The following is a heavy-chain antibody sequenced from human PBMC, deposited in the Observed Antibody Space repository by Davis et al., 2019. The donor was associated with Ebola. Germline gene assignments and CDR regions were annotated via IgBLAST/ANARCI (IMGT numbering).Heavy chain of an antibody. D-gene: IGHD1-26*01. Sequence: GESLKISCAASGFTFSSYAMSWVRQAPGKGLEWVSAISGSGGSTYYADSVKGRFTISSDNSKNTLYLQMNSLRAEDTAVYYCAKRGGGSYLAYWGQGTLVTVSS. CDR3: AKRGGGSYLAY. CDR2: ISGSGGST. CDR1: GFTFSSYA. J-gene: IGHJ4*02. V-gene: IGHV3-23*01.